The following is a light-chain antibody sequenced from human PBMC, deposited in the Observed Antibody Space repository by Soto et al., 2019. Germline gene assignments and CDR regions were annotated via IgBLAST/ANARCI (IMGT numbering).Light chain of an antibody. V-gene: IGLV2-23*01. CDR1: SSDVGGYNY. CDR3: SSYVGDSAYA. CDR2: EGS. J-gene: IGLJ1*01. Sequence: QAVLTQPASVSGSPGQSITFSCTGTSSDVGGYNYVSWYQHHPGKAPKLMIYEGSKRPSGVSNRFSGSKSGNTASLTISGLQAEDEADYFCSSYVGDSAYAFGTGTKLTVL.